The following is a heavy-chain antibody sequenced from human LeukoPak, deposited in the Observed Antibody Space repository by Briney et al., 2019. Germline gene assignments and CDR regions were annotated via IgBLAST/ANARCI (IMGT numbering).Heavy chain of an antibody. CDR2: IYYSGST. CDR1: GGSISNYY. CDR3: ARGNYVWGSYRYFPFDY. J-gene: IGHJ4*02. D-gene: IGHD3-16*02. V-gene: IGHV4-59*06. Sequence: SETLSLTCTVSGGSISNYYWSWIRQHPGKGLEWIGYIYYSGSTYYNPSLKSRVTISVDTSKNQFSLKLSSVTAADTAVYYCARGNYVWGSYRYFPFDYWGQGTLVTVSS.